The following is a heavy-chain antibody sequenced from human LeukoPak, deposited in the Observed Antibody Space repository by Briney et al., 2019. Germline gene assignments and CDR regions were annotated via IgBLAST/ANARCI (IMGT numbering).Heavy chain of an antibody. D-gene: IGHD5-24*01. CDR3: ARHGSDGPIDY. Sequence: GESLKISCKGSGYSFTSYWSAWVRQMPGKGLEWMGIVYPGDSDTRYSPSFQGQVTMSADKSISTAYLQWSSLKASDTAIYYCARHGSDGPIDYWGQGSLVTVSS. V-gene: IGHV5-51*01. CDR2: VYPGDSDT. J-gene: IGHJ4*02. CDR1: GYSFTSYW.